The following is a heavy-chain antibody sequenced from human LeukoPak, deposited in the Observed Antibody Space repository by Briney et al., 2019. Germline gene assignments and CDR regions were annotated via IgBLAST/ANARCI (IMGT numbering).Heavy chain of an antibody. J-gene: IGHJ5*02. Sequence: SETLSLTCTVSGGSISSYYWSWIRQPAGKGLEWIGRIYTSGSTNHNPSLKSRVTMSVDTSKNQFSLKLSSVTAADTAVYYCAREYRSSWYPVGWFDPWGQGTLVTVSS. CDR3: AREYRSSWYPVGWFDP. V-gene: IGHV4-4*07. CDR2: IYTSGST. CDR1: GGSISSYY. D-gene: IGHD6-13*01.